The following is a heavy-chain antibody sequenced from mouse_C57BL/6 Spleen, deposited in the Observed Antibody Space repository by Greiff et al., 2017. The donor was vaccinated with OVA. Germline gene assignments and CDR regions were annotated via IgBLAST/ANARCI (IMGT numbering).Heavy chain of an antibody. CDR2: INYDGSST. CDR1: GFTFSDYY. J-gene: IGHJ3*01. D-gene: IGHD1-1*01. Sequence: EVQRVESEGGLLQPGSSMKLSCTASGFTFSDYYMAWVRQVPEKGLEWVANINYDGSSTYYLDSLKSRFIISRDNAKNILYLQMSSLKSEDTATYYCARDYGSSSAWFAYWGQGTLVTVSA. V-gene: IGHV5-16*01. CDR3: ARDYGSSSAWFAY.